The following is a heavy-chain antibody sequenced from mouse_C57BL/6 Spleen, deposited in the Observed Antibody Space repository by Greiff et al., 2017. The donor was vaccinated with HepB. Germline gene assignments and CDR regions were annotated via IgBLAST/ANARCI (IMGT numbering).Heavy chain of an antibody. J-gene: IGHJ3*01. D-gene: IGHD2-4*01. V-gene: IGHV1-69*01. Sequence: QVQLQQPGAELVMPGASVKLSCKASGYTFTSYWMHWVKQRPGQGLEWIGEIDPSDSYTNYNQKFKGKSTLTVDKSSSTAYMQLSSLTSEDSAVYYCARGGTGDYAWFAYWGQGTLVTVSA. CDR1: GYTFTSYW. CDR3: ARGGTGDYAWFAY. CDR2: IDPSDSYT.